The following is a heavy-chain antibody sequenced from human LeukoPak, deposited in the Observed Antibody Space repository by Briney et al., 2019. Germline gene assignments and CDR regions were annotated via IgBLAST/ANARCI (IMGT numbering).Heavy chain of an antibody. Sequence: GASVKVSCKASGYTFTGYYMHWVRQAPGQGLEWMGWINPNSGGTNYAQKFQGRVTMTRDTSISTAYMELSRLRSDDTAVYYCARGPRGGLQLWLRPLYYFDYWGQGTLVTVSS. J-gene: IGHJ4*02. D-gene: IGHD5-18*01. V-gene: IGHV1-2*02. CDR3: ARGPRGGLQLWLRPLYYFDY. CDR1: GYTFTGYY. CDR2: INPNSGGT.